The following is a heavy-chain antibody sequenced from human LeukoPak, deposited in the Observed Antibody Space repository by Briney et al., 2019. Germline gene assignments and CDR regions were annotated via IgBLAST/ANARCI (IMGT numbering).Heavy chain of an antibody. CDR1: GFTFTDYA. V-gene: IGHV3-23*01. D-gene: IGHD1-26*01. CDR3: AKRGDYSESYCLAFDV. Sequence: GGSLRLSCVASGFTFTDYAMSWVRQAPGMGLEWVSTIIGTGVGTYYADSVKGRFTVSRDNSKNTVYLQMNSLRAEDTAVYYCAKRGDYSESYCLAFDVWGQGTMVTVSS. CDR2: IIGTGVGT. J-gene: IGHJ3*01.